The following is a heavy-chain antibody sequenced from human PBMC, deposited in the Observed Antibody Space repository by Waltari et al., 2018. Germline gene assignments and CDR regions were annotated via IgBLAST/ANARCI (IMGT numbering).Heavy chain of an antibody. Sequence: QVQLVQSGAEVKKPGASVKVSCKASGYTFTSYDINWVRQATGQGLEWMGWMNPNSGNTGYAKKCQGRVTMTRNTSISTAYMELSRLRSEDTAVYYCARVGDVADGEEYWGQGTLVTVSS. V-gene: IGHV1-8*02. D-gene: IGHD2-21*02. CDR1: GYTFTSYD. CDR3: ARVGDVADGEEY. CDR2: MNPNSGNT. J-gene: IGHJ4*02.